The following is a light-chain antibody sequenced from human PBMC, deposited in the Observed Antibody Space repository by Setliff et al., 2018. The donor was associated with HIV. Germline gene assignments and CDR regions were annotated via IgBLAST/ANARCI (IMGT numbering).Light chain of an antibody. CDR1: SISLDVFKY. V-gene: IGLV2-14*03. CDR3: SLYATTTTSSWV. CDR2: EVK. J-gene: IGLJ3*02. Sequence: QSALTQPASVSGSPGQSITITCSGSSISLDVFKYVSWYQQHPGEAPKLLIYEVKNRPPGVSNRFSGSKSAYTASLTISGLQAEDDADYYCSLYATTTTSSWVFGGGTKVTVL.